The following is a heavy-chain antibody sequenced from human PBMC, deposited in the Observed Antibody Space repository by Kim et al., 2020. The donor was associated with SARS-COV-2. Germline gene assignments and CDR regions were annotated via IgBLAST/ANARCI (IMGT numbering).Heavy chain of an antibody. D-gene: IGHD3-10*01. Sequence: SETLSLTCAVSGAPISENDHYWAWVRQPPGKGLEWIGSFYYSETTSYNTSLRSRVTISADASKDQISLRLRSVTAADTAIYFCARVIPTSSTHTTGRGYFDSWGRGALVTVSS. CDR1: GAPISENDHY. V-gene: IGHV4-39*01. CDR3: ARVIPTSSTHTTGRGYFDS. J-gene: IGHJ4*02. CDR2: FYYSETT.